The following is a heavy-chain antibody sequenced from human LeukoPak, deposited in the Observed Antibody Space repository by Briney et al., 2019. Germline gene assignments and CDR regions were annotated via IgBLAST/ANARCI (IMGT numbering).Heavy chain of an antibody. D-gene: IGHD4-23*01. J-gene: IGHJ6*03. Sequence: SETLSLTCTVSGGSISSYYWSWIRQPPGKGLEWIGYIYYSGSTNYNPSLKSRVTISVDTSKDQFSLKLSSVTAADTAVYYCARENYGGNPGYYYYMDVWGKGTTVTVSS. CDR1: GGSISSYY. CDR3: ARENYGGNPGYYYYMDV. V-gene: IGHV4-59*01. CDR2: IYYSGST.